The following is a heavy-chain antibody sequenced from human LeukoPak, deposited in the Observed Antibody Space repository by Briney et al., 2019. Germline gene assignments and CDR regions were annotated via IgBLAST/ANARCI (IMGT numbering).Heavy chain of an antibody. CDR1: GFTFRNAW. J-gene: IGHJ4*02. V-gene: IGHV3-15*01. CDR2: IRSETDGGTT. Sequence: GGSLRLSCAASGFTFRNAWMSWVRKAPGKGLEWVGRIRSETDGGTTDYAAPVKGRVTISRDDSKNTLYLQMNSLNTEDTAVYYCTTNVLRWELFDYWGQGTLVTVSS. D-gene: IGHD1-26*01. CDR3: TTNVLRWELFDY.